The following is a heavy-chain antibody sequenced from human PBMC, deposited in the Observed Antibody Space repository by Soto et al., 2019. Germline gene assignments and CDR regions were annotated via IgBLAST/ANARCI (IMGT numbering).Heavy chain of an antibody. V-gene: IGHV3-33*01. CDR2: IWYDGSNK. CDR1: GFTFSSYG. Sequence: QVQLVESGGGVVQPGRSLRLSCAASGFTFSSYGMHWVRQAPGKGLEWVAVIWYDGSNKYYADSVKGRFTISSDNSKNTLYLQMNCLRADDTAAYYRARDITMVRGVINYFYGMDVWGQGTTVTVSS. D-gene: IGHD3-10*01. CDR3: ARDITMVRGVINYFYGMDV. J-gene: IGHJ6*02.